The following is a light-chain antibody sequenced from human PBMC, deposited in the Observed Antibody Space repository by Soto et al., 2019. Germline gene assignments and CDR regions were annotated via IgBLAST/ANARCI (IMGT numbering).Light chain of an antibody. V-gene: IGKV1-5*03. CDR3: QQYGSYRT. J-gene: IGKJ1*01. Sequence: DIQMTQSPSTLSASVGDRVTITCRASQSISSWLAWYQQRPGRAPKLLIYKAANLQSGVPSRFSGSGSGTEFTHTISSLQPDDFATYYCQQYGSYRTFGQGTKVDIK. CDR1: QSISSW. CDR2: KAA.